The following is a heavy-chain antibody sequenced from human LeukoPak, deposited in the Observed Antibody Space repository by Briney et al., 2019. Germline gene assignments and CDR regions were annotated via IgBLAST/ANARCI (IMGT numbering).Heavy chain of an antibody. CDR1: GFTVSSNY. CDR3: ASSTVTPLNFDY. D-gene: IGHD4-17*01. J-gene: IGHJ4*02. CDR2: IYSGGST. V-gene: IGHV3-53*01. Sequence: QPGGSLRPSCAASGFTVSSNYMSWVRQAPGKGLEWVSVIYSGGSTYYADSVKGRFTISRDNSKNTLYLQMNSLRAEDTAVYYCASSTVTPLNFDYWAREPWSPSPQ.